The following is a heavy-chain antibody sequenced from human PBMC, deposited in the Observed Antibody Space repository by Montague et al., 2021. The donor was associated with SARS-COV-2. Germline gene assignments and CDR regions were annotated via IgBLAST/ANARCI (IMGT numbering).Heavy chain of an antibody. V-gene: IGHV2-5*02. CDR1: GFSLSTSGVG. CDR3: AHSNGGSGSYLYFDY. D-gene: IGHD3-10*01. Sequence: PALGKPTQTLTLTCTFSGFSLSTSGVGVGWIRQPPGKALEWLALIYGDDDKRYSPSLKSRLTITEDTSKNQVVLTMTNMDPVDTATFYCAHSNGGSGSYLYFDYWGQGTLVTVSS. CDR2: IYGDDDK. J-gene: IGHJ4*02.